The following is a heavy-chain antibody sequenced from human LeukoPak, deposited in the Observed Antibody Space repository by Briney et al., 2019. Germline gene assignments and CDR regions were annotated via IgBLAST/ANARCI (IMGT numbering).Heavy chain of an antibody. CDR3: ASGPTYDYVRVILY. Sequence: GGSLRLSCAVSGFTVSGNYMTWVRQAPGKGLEWVSVIYSGGTTYYRDSVKGRFTISRDTSKNTVYLQMASLRPEDTAVYYCASGPTYDYVRVILYWGQGTLVTVSS. J-gene: IGHJ4*02. D-gene: IGHD3-16*01. CDR2: IYSGGTT. V-gene: IGHV3-53*05. CDR1: GFTVSGNY.